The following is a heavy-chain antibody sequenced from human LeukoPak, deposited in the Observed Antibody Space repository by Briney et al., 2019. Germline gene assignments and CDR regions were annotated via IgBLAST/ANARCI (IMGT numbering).Heavy chain of an antibody. D-gene: IGHD1-26*01. CDR3: ARVGSGSYYNYYYYYGMDV. CDR2: INHSGST. V-gene: IGHV4-39*07. J-gene: IGHJ6*02. Sequence: PSETLSLTCTVSGGSISSSTYYWDWIRQPPGKGLEWIGEINHSGSTNYNPSLKSRVTISVDTSKNQFSLKLSSVTAADTAVYYCARVGSGSYYNYYYYYGMDVWGQGTTVTVSS. CDR1: GGSISSSTYY.